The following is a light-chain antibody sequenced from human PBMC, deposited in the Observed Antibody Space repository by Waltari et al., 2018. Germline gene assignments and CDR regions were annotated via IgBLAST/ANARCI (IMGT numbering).Light chain of an antibody. Sequence: DIVMTQSPLSLPVTPGEPASISCRSSESLLHSNGYNYLDWYLQKPGQSPQLLMYLSSNRASGVPDRFSGSGSGTDFTLKISRVEAEDVGVYYCMQALQSRSFDQGTKLEIK. CDR1: ESLLHSNGYNY. V-gene: IGKV2-28*01. J-gene: IGKJ2*03. CDR3: MQALQSRS. CDR2: LSS.